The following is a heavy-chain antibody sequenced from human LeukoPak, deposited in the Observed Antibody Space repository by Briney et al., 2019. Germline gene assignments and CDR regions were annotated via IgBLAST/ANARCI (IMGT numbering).Heavy chain of an antibody. CDR2: INAGNGNT. D-gene: IGHD2-21*02. Sequence: GASVKVSCKASGYTLTSYAMHWVRQAPGQRLEWMGWINAGNGNTKYSQKFQGRVTMTTDTSTSTAYMELRSLRSDDTAVYYCARDSYIVVVTATRYYYGMDVWGQGTTVTVSS. CDR1: GYTLTSYA. J-gene: IGHJ6*02. CDR3: ARDSYIVVVTATRYYYGMDV. V-gene: IGHV1-3*01.